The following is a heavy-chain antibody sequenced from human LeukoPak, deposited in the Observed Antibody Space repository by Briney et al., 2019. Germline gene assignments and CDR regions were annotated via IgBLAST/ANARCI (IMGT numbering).Heavy chain of an antibody. D-gene: IGHD1-26*01. CDR1: GFTFSSYW. V-gene: IGHV3-74*01. CDR3: VKVRGRARVGYFDY. CDR2: INKDGSVT. Sequence: GGSLTLSCAASGFTFSSYWMHWVRQAPGKGLVWVSRINKDGSVTDYAESVKGRFSISRDNAKNTLYLQMNSLRVEDTAIYYCVKVRGRARVGYFDYWGQGTLVTVSS. J-gene: IGHJ4*02.